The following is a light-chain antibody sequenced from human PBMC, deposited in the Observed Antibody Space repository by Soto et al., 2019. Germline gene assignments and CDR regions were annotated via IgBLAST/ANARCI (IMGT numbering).Light chain of an antibody. J-gene: IGKJ4*01. V-gene: IGKV3-15*01. CDR1: QSVSSN. CDR2: GAS. Sequence: EIVMTQSPATLSVSPGERATLSCRASQSVSSNLAWYQQKPGQAPRLLIYGASTRATGIPARFSGSGSGTELTLTISSLQSEDFAVYYCQQYYSTPLTFGGGTKVEIK. CDR3: QQYYSTPLT.